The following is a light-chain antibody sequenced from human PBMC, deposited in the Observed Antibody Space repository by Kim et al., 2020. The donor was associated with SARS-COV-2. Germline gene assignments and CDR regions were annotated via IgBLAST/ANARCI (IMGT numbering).Light chain of an antibody. Sequence: SYELTQPPSVSVAPGKTARITCGGNNIGSKSVHWYQQKPGQAPVLVVYDDSARPSGIPERFSGSNSGNTATLTISRVEAGDEADYYCQVWDSSSDHVVFG. CDR3: QVWDSSSDHVV. J-gene: IGLJ2*01. CDR2: DDS. CDR1: NIGSKS. V-gene: IGLV3-21*03.